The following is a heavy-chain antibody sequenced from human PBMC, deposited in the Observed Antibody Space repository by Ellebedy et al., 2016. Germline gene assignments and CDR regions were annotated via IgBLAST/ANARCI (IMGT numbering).Heavy chain of an antibody. D-gene: IGHD3-10*01. CDR1: GFTFSTYS. Sequence: GGSLRLSCAASGFTFSTYSMNWVRQAPGKGLEWVSYISSSGSTIYYADSVKGRFTVSRDNAKNSLYLQMSSLRAEDTAVYYCARDLRGGDYWGQGTLVTVSS. V-gene: IGHV3-48*04. J-gene: IGHJ4*02. CDR3: ARDLRGGDY. CDR2: ISSSGSTI.